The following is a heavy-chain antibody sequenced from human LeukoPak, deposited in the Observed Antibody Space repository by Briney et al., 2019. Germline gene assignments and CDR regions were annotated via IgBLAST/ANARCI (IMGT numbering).Heavy chain of an antibody. J-gene: IGHJ4*02. D-gene: IGHD5-18*01. CDR3: ASRGYSYGYMY. Sequence: SETLSLTCTVSGGSISSYYWSWIRQPPGKGLEWIGYIYYSGSTNYNPSLKSRVTISVDTSKNQFSLKLSSVTAADTAVYYCASRGYSYGYMYWGQGTLVTVSS. V-gene: IGHV4-59*08. CDR1: GGSISSYY. CDR2: IYYSGST.